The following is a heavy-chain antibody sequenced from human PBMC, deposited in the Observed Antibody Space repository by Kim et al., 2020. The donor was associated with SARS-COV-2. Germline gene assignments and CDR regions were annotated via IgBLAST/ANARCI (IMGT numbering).Heavy chain of an antibody. V-gene: IGHV4-38-2*02. CDR3: ARGILTGGAFDI. CDR2: IYHSGST. Sequence: SETLSLTCTVSGYSIRSGYYWGWIRQPPGKGLEWIGSIYHSGSTYYSPSLKSRVTISVDTSKNQFSLRLSSVTAADTAVYYCARGILTGGAFDIWGQGT. D-gene: IGHD3-9*01. CDR1: GYSIRSGYY. J-gene: IGHJ3*02.